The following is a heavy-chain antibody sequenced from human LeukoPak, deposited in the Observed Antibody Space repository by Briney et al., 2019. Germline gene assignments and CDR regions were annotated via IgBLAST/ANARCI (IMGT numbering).Heavy chain of an antibody. J-gene: IGHJ4*02. CDR2: VDPEDGET. CDR1: GYTFTDYY. D-gene: IGHD3-3*01. Sequence: EASVKVSCNASGYTFTDYYMHWVQQAPGKGLEWMGRVDPEDGETIYAEKFQGRVTITADTSTDTAYMELSSLRSEDTAVYYCATIFADLGFDYWGQGTLVTLFS. CDR3: ATIFADLGFDY. V-gene: IGHV1-69-2*01.